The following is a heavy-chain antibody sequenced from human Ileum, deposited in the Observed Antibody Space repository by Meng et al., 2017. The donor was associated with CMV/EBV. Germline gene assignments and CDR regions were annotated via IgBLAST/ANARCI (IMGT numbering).Heavy chain of an antibody. D-gene: IGHD4/OR15-4a*01. Sequence: SETLSLTCTVSGDSIGNYQWFWIRQSPGRGLEWIGYVYNSWSTNHSPSFLSRVTMSVDTSQNQISLKVFSVTTADTAVYYCARGQVRTRAFDSWGQGTLVTVSS. CDR1: GDSIGNYQ. J-gene: IGHJ4*02. V-gene: IGHV4-59*01. CDR2: VYNSWST. CDR3: ARGQVRTRAFDS.